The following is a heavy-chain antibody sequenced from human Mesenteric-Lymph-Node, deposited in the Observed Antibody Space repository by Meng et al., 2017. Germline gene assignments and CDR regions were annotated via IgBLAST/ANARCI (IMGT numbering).Heavy chain of an antibody. CDR3: AKDRAVLD. CDR2: MSFDGKNK. D-gene: IGHD3-3*02. V-gene: IGHV3-30*04. CDR1: GFTFSNYA. J-gene: IGHJ4*02. Sequence: GESLKISCAASGFTFSNYAMLWVRQAPGKGLEWVTLMSFDGKNKYYRDSVKGRFTISRDNSKNTLYLQMNSLRAEDTAVYYCAKDRAVLDWGQGTLVTVSS.